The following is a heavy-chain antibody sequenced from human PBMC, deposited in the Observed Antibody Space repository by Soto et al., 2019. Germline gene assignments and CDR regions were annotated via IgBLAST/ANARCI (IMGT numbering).Heavy chain of an antibody. J-gene: IGHJ5*02. CDR1: GGSVSSRSHF. CDR3: ARYDAESESNKLDS. Sequence: QVQLQESGPGVVKPSDTLSVTCTVSGGSVSSRSHFWSWIRQPPGGGLQWIGYIYYTGNTNYSPSLKSRATLSVDTSRNQFSLWLTSVTDADTAIYYCARYDAESESNKLDSWGQGTLVTVSS. V-gene: IGHV4-61*01. CDR2: IYYTGNT. D-gene: IGHD5-12*01.